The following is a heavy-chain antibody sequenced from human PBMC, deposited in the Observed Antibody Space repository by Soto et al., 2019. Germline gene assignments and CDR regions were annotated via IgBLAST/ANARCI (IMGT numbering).Heavy chain of an antibody. D-gene: IGHD3-22*01. V-gene: IGHV2-70*01. Sequence: GSGPTLVNPPQTLTLTRTFSGFSLSTSGMCVSWIRQPPGKALEWLALIDWDDDKYYSTSLKTRLTISKDTSKNQVVLTMTNMDPVDTATYYCSRLTYYYDSSGYYSDDMDVWGQGTTVTVSS. CDR2: IDWDDDK. J-gene: IGHJ6*02. CDR3: SRLTYYYDSSGYYSDDMDV. CDR1: GFSLSTSGMC.